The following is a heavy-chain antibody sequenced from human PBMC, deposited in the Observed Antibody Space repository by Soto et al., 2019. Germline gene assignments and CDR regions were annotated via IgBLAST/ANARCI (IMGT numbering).Heavy chain of an antibody. V-gene: IGHV1-3*01. D-gene: IGHD2-2*02. CDR1: GYTFTSYA. Sequence: ASVKVSCKASGYTFTSYAMHWVRQAPGQRLEWMGWINAGNGNTKYSQKFKGRVTITRDTSASTAYMELSSLRSEDTAVYYCARVFDTDWSSTSCYTSWFAPWSPGTLVTVSS. CDR3: ARVFDTDWSSTSCYTSWFAP. CDR2: INAGNGNT. J-gene: IGHJ5*02.